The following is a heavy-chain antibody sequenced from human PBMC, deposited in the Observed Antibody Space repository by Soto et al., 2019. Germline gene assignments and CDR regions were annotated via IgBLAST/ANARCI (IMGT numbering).Heavy chain of an antibody. J-gene: IGHJ5*02. D-gene: IGHD4-4*01. CDR1: GISLSTSNV. CDR2: IYHSGDT. Sequence: SEPLSLTLRFFGISLSTSNVLNWGSPSPGKGLEWIGEIYHSGDTNFNPSLKSRVTLSVDKSRNQFSLKVTSVSAADTAVYFCARGPYSNSANWLDPWGQGALVTVS. V-gene: IGHV4-4*02. CDR3: ARGPYSNSANWLDP.